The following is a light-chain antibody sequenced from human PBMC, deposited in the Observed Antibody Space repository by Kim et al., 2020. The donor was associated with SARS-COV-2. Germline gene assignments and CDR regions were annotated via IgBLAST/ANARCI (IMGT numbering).Light chain of an antibody. V-gene: IGKV3-20*01. Sequence: SRETAALSSSATQQLSSSYLAWYQQKPGQAPRLLIYGASSRATGIPDRFSGSGSGTDFTLTISSLQPEDFAVYYCQQYGSSPPFTFGEGTKLEI. CDR1: QQLSSSY. J-gene: IGKJ2*01. CDR2: GAS. CDR3: QQYGSSPPFT.